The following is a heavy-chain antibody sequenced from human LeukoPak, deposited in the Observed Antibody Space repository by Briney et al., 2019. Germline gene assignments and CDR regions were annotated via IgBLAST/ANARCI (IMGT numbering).Heavy chain of an antibody. CDR3: ARGDCSGGSCYLTLYYYYGMDV. CDR1: GYTFTSYD. V-gene: IGHV1-8*01. J-gene: IGHJ6*02. D-gene: IGHD2-15*01. Sequence: ASVKVSCKASGYTFTSYDFNWVRQATGQGLEWMGWMNPNSGNTGYAQKFQGRVTMTRNTSISTAYMELSSLRSEDTAVYYCARGDCSGGSCYLTLYYYYGMDVWGQGTTVTVSS. CDR2: MNPNSGNT.